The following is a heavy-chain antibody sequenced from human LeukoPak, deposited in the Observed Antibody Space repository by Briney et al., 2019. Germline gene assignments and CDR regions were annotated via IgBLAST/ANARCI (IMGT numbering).Heavy chain of an antibody. D-gene: IGHD3-10*01. V-gene: IGHV3-74*01. CDR2: TDGSST. J-gene: IGHJ4*02. Sequence: TDGSSTTYADSVKHRFPISRDNAKNTLYLQMNSLRAEDTAVYYCAKDRLITMVRGVIYFDYWGQGTLVTVFS. CDR3: AKDRLITMVRGVIYFDY.